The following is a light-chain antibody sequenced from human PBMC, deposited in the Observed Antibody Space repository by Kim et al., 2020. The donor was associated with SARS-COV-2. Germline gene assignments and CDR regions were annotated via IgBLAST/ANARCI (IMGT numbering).Light chain of an antibody. J-gene: IGLJ1*01. CDR2: SNN. Sequence: QSVLTQPPSASGTPGQRVTISCSGSSSNIGSNTVNWYQQLPGTAHKLLIYSNNQRPSGVPDRFSGSKSGTSASLAISGLQSEDEADYYCAACDDSLRLFGTGAQVTVL. V-gene: IGLV1-44*01. CDR1: SSNIGSNT. CDR3: AACDDSLRL.